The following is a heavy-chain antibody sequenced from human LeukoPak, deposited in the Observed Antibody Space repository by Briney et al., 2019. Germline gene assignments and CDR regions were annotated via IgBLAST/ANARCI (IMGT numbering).Heavy chain of an antibody. CDR3: ARVGYSSEIDY. CDR1: GASISSYY. J-gene: IGHJ4*02. CDR2: IYYSGST. D-gene: IGHD6-19*01. V-gene: IGHV4-59*01. Sequence: PSETLSLTCTVSGASISSYYWSWIRQPPGKGLEWIGYIYYSGSTNYNPSLKSRVTISVDTSKNQFSLKLSSVTAADTAVYYCARVGYSSEIDYWGQGTLVTVSS.